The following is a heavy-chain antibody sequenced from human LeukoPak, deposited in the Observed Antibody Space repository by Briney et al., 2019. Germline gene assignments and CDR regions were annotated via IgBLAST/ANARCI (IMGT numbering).Heavy chain of an antibody. V-gene: IGHV1-69*04. CDR3: AREGLAAPDAFDI. CDR1: GGTFSSYA. Sequence: ASVKVSCKASGGTFSSYAISWVRQAPGQGLEWMGRIIPILGIANYAQKFQGRVTITADKSTSTAYMELSSLRSEDTAVYYCAREGLAAPDAFDIWGQGTMVTVSS. CDR2: IIPILGIA. J-gene: IGHJ3*02. D-gene: IGHD6-6*01.